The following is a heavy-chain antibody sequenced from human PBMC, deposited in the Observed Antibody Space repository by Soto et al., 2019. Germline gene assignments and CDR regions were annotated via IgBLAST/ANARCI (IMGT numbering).Heavy chain of an antibody. V-gene: IGHV4-30-4*01. D-gene: IGHD5-18*01. CDR3: ATESGYTYGYFDY. CDR1: GGSVSRGGDY. J-gene: IGHJ4*02. Sequence: PSETLSLTCTVSGGSVSRGGDYWSWIRQSPGKGLEWIGYISGSGSTGYNPSLKNRLTMSVDRSKNQFTLRLTSVTAADTAVYFCATESGYTYGYFDYSGQGTQDTVS. CDR2: ISGSGST.